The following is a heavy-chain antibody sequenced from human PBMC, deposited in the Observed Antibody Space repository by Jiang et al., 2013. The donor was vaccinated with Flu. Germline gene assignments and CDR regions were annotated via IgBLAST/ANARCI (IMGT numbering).Heavy chain of an antibody. CDR1: GFSLSTSGVG. CDR2: IYWNDDK. Sequence: PTQTLTLTCTFSGFSLSTSGVGXGWIRQPPGKALEWLALIYWNDDKRYSPSLKSRLTITKDTSKNQVVLTMTNMDPVDTATYYCAHSLHTNRMVAQFDYWGQGTLVTVSS. CDR3: AHSLHTNRMVAQFDY. D-gene: IGHD4/OR15-4a*01. J-gene: IGHJ4*02. V-gene: IGHV2-5*01.